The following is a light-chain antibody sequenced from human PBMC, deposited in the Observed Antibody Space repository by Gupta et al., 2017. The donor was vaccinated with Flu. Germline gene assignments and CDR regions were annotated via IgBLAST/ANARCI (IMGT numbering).Light chain of an antibody. CDR2: GAS. CDR1: QSVTSNY. CDR3: QQYASPRT. J-gene: IGKJ1*01. Sequence: GERATLSCRASQSVTSNYLAWYQQKPGQAPRLLIYGASSRATGIPDRFSGSGSGTDFTLTISRLEPEDFAVYYCQQYASPRTFGQGTKVEIK. V-gene: IGKV3-20*01.